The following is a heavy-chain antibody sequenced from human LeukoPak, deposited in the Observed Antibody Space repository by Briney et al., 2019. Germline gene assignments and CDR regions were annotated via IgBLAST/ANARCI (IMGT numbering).Heavy chain of an antibody. Sequence: SETLSLTCAVYGGSFSGYYWSWIRQPAGKGLEWIGHIDTTGNAKYNHSLKSRVSLSIATSRNQFSLQLSSVTAADTAIYYCARDLSLPGLPKANWFDLWGRGTLVTISS. CDR1: GGSFSGYY. CDR3: ARDLSLPGLPKANWFDL. CDR2: IDTTGNA. D-gene: IGHD1-14*01. V-gene: IGHV4-4*07. J-gene: IGHJ5*02.